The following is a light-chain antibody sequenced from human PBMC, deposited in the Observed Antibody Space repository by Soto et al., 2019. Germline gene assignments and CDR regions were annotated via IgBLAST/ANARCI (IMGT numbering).Light chain of an antibody. Sequence: EIVLTQSPATLSLSPGEGATLSCRASQNVSSKFLAWYQQIPGQAPRLLIYGSYSRPTGIPDRFSGSGSGTDFTLTISRLEPEDFVVYYCQHYGASPPFTFGQGTKVDIK. CDR1: QNVSSKF. CDR2: GSY. V-gene: IGKV3-20*01. CDR3: QHYGASPPFT. J-gene: IGKJ2*01.